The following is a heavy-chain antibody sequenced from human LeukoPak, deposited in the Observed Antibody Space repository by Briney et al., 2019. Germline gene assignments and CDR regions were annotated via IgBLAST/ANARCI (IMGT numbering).Heavy chain of an antibody. J-gene: IGHJ6*02. D-gene: IGHD3-3*01. CDR3: ARDLSLGDFWSGYYPYYYYGVDV. Sequence: ASVKVSCKASGYTFTGYYMHWVRQAPGQGLEWMGWINPNSGGTNYAQKFQGRVTMTRDTSISTAYMELSRPRSDDTAVYYCARDLSLGDFWSGYYPYYYYGVDVWGQGTTVTVSS. V-gene: IGHV1-2*02. CDR1: GYTFTGYY. CDR2: INPNSGGT.